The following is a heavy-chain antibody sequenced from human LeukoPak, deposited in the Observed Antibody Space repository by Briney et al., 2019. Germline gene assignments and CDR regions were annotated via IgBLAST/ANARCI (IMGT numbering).Heavy chain of an antibody. CDR3: ARDNYDSSGYPY. J-gene: IGHJ4*02. Sequence: GGSLRLSCAASGFNFSDYHMTWIRQAPGKGLEWVSYISGSGHKTYYADSVKGRFTISRDNAKNSLYLQMNSLRAEDRAVYYCARDNYDSSGYPYWGQGTLATVSS. D-gene: IGHD3-22*01. CDR2: ISGSGHKT. V-gene: IGHV3-11*04. CDR1: GFNFSDYH.